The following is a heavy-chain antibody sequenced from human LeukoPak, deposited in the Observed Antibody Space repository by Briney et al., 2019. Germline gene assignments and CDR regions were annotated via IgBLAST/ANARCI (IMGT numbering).Heavy chain of an antibody. V-gene: IGHV3-74*01. CDR2: INRDGSST. CDR3: TSRYCTTTNCYSFDI. D-gene: IGHD2-2*01. J-gene: IGHJ3*02. CDR1: GFTFSTYW. Sequence: GGSLRLSCAASGFTFSTYWMHWVRQAPGKGLVWVSRINRDGSSTSYADSVKGRFTISRDNAKNTLYLQMNSLRAEDTAVYYCTSRYCTTTNCYSFDIWGQGTMVTVSS.